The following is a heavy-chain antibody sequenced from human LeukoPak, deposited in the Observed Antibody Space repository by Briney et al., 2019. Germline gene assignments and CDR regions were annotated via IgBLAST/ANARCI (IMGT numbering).Heavy chain of an antibody. CDR1: GYTFTGYY. V-gene: IGHV1-2*02. CDR3: ARDVMFNY. Sequence: ASVKVSCKASGYTFTGYYICWVRQAPGQGLEWMGWINPKNGGTSYSQKFQGRVTMTRDTSISTVYMELNRLTSDDTAVYYCARDVMFNYWGQGTLVTVSS. J-gene: IGHJ4*02. CDR2: INPKNGGT.